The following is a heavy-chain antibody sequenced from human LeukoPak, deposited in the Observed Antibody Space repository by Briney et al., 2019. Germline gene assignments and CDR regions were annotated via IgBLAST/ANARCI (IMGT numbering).Heavy chain of an antibody. CDR2: ISPYNGNT. D-gene: IGHD3-22*01. Sequence: ASVKVSCKASGYKFTNYGISWVRQAPGQGLEWMGWISPYNGNTIYAQKLQGRVTMTTDTSTSTAYMELRSLRSDDTAVYYCARGSPPRVYYDRSGYYSYYFDYWGQGALVTVSS. CDR1: GYKFTNYG. CDR3: ARGSPPRVYYDRSGYYSYYFDY. J-gene: IGHJ4*02. V-gene: IGHV1-18*01.